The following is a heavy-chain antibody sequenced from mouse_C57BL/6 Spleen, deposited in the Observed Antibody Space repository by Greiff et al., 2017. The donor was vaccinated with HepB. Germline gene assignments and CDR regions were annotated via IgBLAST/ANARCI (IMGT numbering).Heavy chain of an antibody. D-gene: IGHD2-4*01. J-gene: IGHJ2*01. Sequence: DVQLQESGPELVKPGASVKISCKASGYSFTGYYMNWVKQSPEKSLEWIGEINPSTGGTTYNQKFKAKATLTVDKSSSTAYMQLKSLTSEDSAVYYCARDGGLRPSYFDYWGQGTTLTVSS. CDR3: ARDGGLRPSYFDY. V-gene: IGHV1-42*01. CDR1: GYSFTGYY. CDR2: INPSTGGT.